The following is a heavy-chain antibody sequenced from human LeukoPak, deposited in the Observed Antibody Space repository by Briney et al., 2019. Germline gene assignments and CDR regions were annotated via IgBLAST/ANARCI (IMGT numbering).Heavy chain of an antibody. J-gene: IGHJ5*02. D-gene: IGHD3-10*01. CDR3: AKISRGSPRP. CDR2: ISGSGGST. CDR1: GFTFSSYA. V-gene: IGHV3-23*01. Sequence: GGSLRLSCAASGFTFSSYAMSWVRQAPGKGLEWVSAISGSGGSTYYADSVKGWFAISRDNSKNTLYLQMNSLRAEDTAVYYCAKISRGSPRPWGQGTLVTVSS.